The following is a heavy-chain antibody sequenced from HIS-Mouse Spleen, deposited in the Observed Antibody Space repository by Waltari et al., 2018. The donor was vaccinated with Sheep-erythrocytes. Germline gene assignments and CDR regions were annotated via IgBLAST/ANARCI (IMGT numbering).Heavy chain of an antibody. D-gene: IGHD6-6*01. V-gene: IGHV2-70*15. CDR2: IDWDDDK. J-gene: IGHJ3*02. CDR1: GFSLSTSGMC. CDR3: ARLSIAANTAFDI. Sequence: QVTLRESGPALVKPTQTLTLTCPFSGFSLSTSGMCVSWIRQPPGKALEWLARIDWDDDKYYSTSLKTRLTSSKDTSKNQVVLTMTNMDPVDTATYYCARLSIAANTAFDIWGQGTMVTVSS.